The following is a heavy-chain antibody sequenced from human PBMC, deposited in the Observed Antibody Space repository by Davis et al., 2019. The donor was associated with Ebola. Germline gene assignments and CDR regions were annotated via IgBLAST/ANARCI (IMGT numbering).Heavy chain of an antibody. V-gene: IGHV3-21*01. D-gene: IGHD1-26*01. CDR2: ISSSGNYI. CDR1: GFTFYRYE. CDR3: ARLDDGIVGVFNWFDP. J-gene: IGHJ5*02. Sequence: GGSLRLSCAASGFTFYRYEMNWLRQAPGQGLEWVASISSSGNYIFYADSVKGRFTISRDNARNSLYLQMNSLRAEDTAVYYCARLDDGIVGVFNWFDPWGQGTLVTVSS.